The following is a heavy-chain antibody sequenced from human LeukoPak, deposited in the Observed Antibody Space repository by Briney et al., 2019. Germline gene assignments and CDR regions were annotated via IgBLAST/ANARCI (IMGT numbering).Heavy chain of an antibody. V-gene: IGHV3-43D*03. J-gene: IGHJ4*02. CDR2: TNWDGSNT. D-gene: IGHD2/OR15-2a*01. Sequence: GGSLRLSCVASGFTFDDYALHWVRQAPGKGLEWVCLTNWDGSNTLCAGSVKGRFTISRDNNKTSLFLQMNSLKPEDTALYYCAKGDSGHDTFHPPGAFDSWGQGTLVTVSS. CDR1: GFTFDDYA. CDR3: AKGDSGHDTFHPPGAFDS.